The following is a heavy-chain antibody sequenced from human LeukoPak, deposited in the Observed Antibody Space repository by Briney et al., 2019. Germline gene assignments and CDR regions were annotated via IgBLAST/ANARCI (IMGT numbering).Heavy chain of an antibody. CDR1: GGSFSGYY. CDR3: ASHSTHPIAAAFDY. V-gene: IGHV4-34*01. J-gene: IGHJ4*02. CDR2: INHSGST. D-gene: IGHD6-13*01. Sequence: PSETLSLTCAVSGGSFSGYYWTWIRQPPGKGLEWIGEINHSGSTNYNPSLKSRVTISVDTSKNQFSLKLSSVTAADTAVYYCASHSTHPIAAAFDYWGQGTLVTVSS.